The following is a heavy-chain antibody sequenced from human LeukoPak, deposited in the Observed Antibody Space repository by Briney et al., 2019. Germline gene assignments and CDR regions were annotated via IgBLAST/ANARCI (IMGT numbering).Heavy chain of an antibody. CDR3: ARASKTTVTYYYYYYMDV. CDR2: IRYDGSNK. V-gene: IGHV3-30*02. CDR1: GFTFSSYG. Sequence: GGSLRLSCAASGFTFSSYGMHWVRQAPGKGLEWVAFIRYDGSNKYYADSVKGRFTISRDNSKNTLYLQMNSLRAEDTAVYYCARASKTTVTYYYYYYMDVWGKGTTVTVSS. J-gene: IGHJ6*03. D-gene: IGHD4-17*01.